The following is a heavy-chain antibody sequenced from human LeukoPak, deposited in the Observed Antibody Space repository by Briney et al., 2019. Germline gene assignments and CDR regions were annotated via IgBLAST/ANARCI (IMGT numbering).Heavy chain of an antibody. D-gene: IGHD6-19*01. Sequence: ASETLSLTCTVSGGSISDYHWSWIRQPAGKGLEWIGQIHTSGSTNYNPPLKSRVTMSIDTPENQLSLTIRSVTAADTAVYYCARRDISSGWSFDYWGQGTLVTVPS. CDR1: GGSISDYH. CDR2: IHTSGST. CDR3: ARRDISSGWSFDY. J-gene: IGHJ4*02. V-gene: IGHV4-4*07.